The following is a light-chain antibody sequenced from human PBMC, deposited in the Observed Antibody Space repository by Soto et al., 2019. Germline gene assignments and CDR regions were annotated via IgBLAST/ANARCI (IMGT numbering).Light chain of an antibody. J-gene: IGKJ1*01. V-gene: IGKV3-20*01. CDR3: DLYSVSPHT. CDR1: QSVSNY. Sequence: EIVLTQSPGTLSLSPGERATLSCRASQSVSNYLAWYQRKPGQAPRLLIYGASSRATGIPDRFSGSGSGTDFTLTTSRLGPDFIDVYSSDLYSVSPHTVRQGT. CDR2: GAS.